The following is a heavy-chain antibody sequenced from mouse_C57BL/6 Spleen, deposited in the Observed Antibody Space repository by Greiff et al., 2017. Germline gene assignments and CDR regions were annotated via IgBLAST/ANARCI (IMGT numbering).Heavy chain of an antibody. CDR1: GYTFTDYY. J-gene: IGHJ1*03. CDR2: IYPGSGNT. V-gene: IGHV1-76*01. Sequence: VQLVESGAELVRPGASVKLSCKASGYTFTDYYINWVKQRPGQGLEWIARIYPGSGNTYYNEKFKGKATLTAEKSSSTAYMQLSSLTSEDSAVYFCARRGDYYGSSYFDVWGTGTTVTVSS. CDR3: ARRGDYYGSSYFDV. D-gene: IGHD1-1*01.